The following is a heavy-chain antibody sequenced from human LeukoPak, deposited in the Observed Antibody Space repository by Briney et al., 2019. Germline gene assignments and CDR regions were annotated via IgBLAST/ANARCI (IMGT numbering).Heavy chain of an antibody. CDR2: IYYGGSI. CDR3: ARAGWELLSASFDP. V-gene: IGHV4-39*07. CDR1: GGSISRSSYY. D-gene: IGHD1-26*01. Sequence: PSETLSLTCAVSGGSISRSSYYWAWIRQPPGKGLEWVGTIYYGGSIYGDPSLKGRITISLYTSKNQFSLKLNSVTAADTAVYYCARAGWELLSASFDPWGQGTLVIVSS. J-gene: IGHJ5*02.